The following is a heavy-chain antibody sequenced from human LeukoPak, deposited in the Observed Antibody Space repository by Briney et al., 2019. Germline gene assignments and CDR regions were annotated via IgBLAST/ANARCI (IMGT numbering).Heavy chain of an antibody. CDR3: ARTYDFWSGYSPTVGYYYYMDV. J-gene: IGHJ6*03. CDR2: IYSGGST. V-gene: IGHV3-53*01. Sequence: PGGSLRLSCAASGFTVSSNYMSWVRQAPGKGLEWVSVIYSGGSTYYADSVKGRFTISRDNSKNTLYLQMNSLRAEDTAVYYCARTYDFWSGYSPTVGYYYYMDVWGKGTTVTVSS. D-gene: IGHD3-3*01. CDR1: GFTVSSNY.